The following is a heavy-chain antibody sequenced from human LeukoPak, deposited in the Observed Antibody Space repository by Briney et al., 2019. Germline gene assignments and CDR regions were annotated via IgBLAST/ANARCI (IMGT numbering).Heavy chain of an antibody. V-gene: IGHV3-11*05. CDR3: ARVGAAGGIYFDF. CDR2: ISSSSSYT. CDR1: GFTFSDYY. J-gene: IGHJ4*02. Sequence: GGSLRLSCAASGFTFSDYYMNWVRQAPGKGLEWVSYISSSSSYTNYADSLKGRFTISRDNAKNSLYLQMNSLRAEGTAVYYCARVGAAGGIYFDFWGQGTLVTVSS. D-gene: IGHD6-13*01.